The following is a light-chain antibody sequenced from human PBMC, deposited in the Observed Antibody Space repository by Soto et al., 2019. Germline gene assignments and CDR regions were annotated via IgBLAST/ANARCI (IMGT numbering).Light chain of an antibody. CDR3: SSYTNKDTLL. CDR2: DVT. CDR1: SSDVGGYDH. J-gene: IGLJ3*02. V-gene: IGLV2-14*03. Sequence: QSALTQPASVSGSPGQSITISCTGTSSDVGGYDHVSWYQQHPGKAPKLIIYDVTVRPSGISPRFSGSKSDNTASLAVSGLQPEDEADYYCSSYTNKDTLLFGGETKLTVI.